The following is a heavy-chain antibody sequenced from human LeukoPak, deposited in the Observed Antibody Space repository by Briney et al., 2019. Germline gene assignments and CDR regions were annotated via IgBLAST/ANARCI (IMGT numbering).Heavy chain of an antibody. CDR1: GGTFSSYA. CDR3: AREARDYYDSSGPNWFDP. Sequence: ASVKVSCKASGGTFSSYAISWVRQAPGQGLEWMGGIIPIFGTANYAQKFQGRVTITTDGSTSTAYMELSSLRSEDTAVYYCAREARDYYDSSGPNWFDPWGQGTLVTVSS. D-gene: IGHD3-22*01. J-gene: IGHJ5*02. V-gene: IGHV1-69*05. CDR2: IIPIFGTA.